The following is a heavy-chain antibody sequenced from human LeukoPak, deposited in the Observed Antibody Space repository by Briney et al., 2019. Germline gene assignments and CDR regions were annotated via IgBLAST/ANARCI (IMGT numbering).Heavy chain of an antibody. D-gene: IGHD2-15*01. V-gene: IGHV3-64*01. CDR2: ISSNGGST. J-gene: IGHJ4*02. Sequence: PGGSLRLSCAASGFTFSSYAMHWVRQAPGKGLEYVSAISSNGGSTYYANSVKGRFTISRDNSNNTLYLQMGSLRAEDMAVYYCARSSRAYCSGGSCYPTPFDYWGQGTLVTVSS. CDR1: GFTFSSYA. CDR3: ARSSRAYCSGGSCYPTPFDY.